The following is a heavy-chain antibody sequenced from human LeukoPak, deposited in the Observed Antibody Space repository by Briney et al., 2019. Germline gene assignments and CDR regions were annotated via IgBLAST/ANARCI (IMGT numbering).Heavy chain of an antibody. J-gene: IGHJ5*02. CDR3: ARGGDYSSYYRSNWFDP. CDR1: GVTFSTYA. D-gene: IGHD4-11*01. Sequence: PGGSLRLSCAGSGVTFSTYAMSWVRQAPGKGLEWVSTISGSADKTYYADSVKGRFTISRDNSKNTLYLQMNSLRAEDTAVYYCARGGDYSSYYRSNWFDPWGQGTLVSVSS. CDR2: ISGSADKT. V-gene: IGHV3-23*01.